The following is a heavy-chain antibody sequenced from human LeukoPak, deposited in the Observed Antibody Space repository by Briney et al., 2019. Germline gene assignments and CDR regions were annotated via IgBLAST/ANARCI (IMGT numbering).Heavy chain of an antibody. CDR1: GGSISSGGYS. V-gene: IGHV4-30-2*05. D-gene: IGHD6-13*01. CDR2: IYHSGST. Sequence: SETLSLSCAVSGGSISSGGYSWSWIRQPPGKGLEWIGYIYHSGSTYYNPSLKSRVTISVDTSKNQFSLKLSSVTAADTAVYYCARDQGYVDYWGQGTLVTVSS. CDR3: ARDQGYVDY. J-gene: IGHJ4*02.